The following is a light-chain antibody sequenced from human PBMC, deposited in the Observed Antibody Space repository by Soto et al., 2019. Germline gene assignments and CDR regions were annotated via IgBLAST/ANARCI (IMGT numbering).Light chain of an antibody. CDR3: QQINSFPPT. CDR2: DAS. CDR1: RDIKTS. Sequence: DIQMTQSPSSVSASVGDRVTITCRASRDIKTSLAWSQQRPGKGPELLIYDASTLQSGVPSRISGSGSGTEFTLTISRLQPEDFATFYCQQINSFPPTFGGGTKVAI. V-gene: IGKV1-12*01. J-gene: IGKJ4*01.